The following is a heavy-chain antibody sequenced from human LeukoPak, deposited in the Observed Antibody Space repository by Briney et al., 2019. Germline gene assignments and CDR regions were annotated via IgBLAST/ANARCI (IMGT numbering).Heavy chain of an antibody. CDR3: ARSRPVEMATIGGLYYFDY. Sequence: KVSFKASGGTFSSYAISWVRQAPGQGLEWMGGIIPIFGTANYAQKFQGRVTITTDESTSTAYMELSSLRSEDTAVYYCARSRPVEMATIGGLYYFDYWGQGTLVTVSS. D-gene: IGHD5-24*01. J-gene: IGHJ4*02. V-gene: IGHV1-69*05. CDR1: GGTFSSYA. CDR2: IIPIFGTA.